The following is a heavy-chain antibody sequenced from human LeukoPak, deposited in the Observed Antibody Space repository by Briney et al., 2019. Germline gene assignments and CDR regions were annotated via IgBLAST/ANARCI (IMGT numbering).Heavy chain of an antibody. Sequence: PGGSLRLSCAASGFTVSSNYMSWVRQAPGKGLEWVSVIYSGGSTYYADSVKGRFTISRDNSKNTLYLQMNSLRAEDTAVYYCARVSRGPHPYYYDSSDYMDYWGQGTLVTVSS. CDR1: GFTVSSNY. J-gene: IGHJ4*02. V-gene: IGHV3-53*01. D-gene: IGHD3-22*01. CDR2: IYSGGST. CDR3: ARVSRGPHPYYYDSSDYMDY.